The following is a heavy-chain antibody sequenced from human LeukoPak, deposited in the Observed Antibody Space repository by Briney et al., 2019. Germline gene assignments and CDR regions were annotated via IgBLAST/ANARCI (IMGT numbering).Heavy chain of an antibody. Sequence: SETLSLTCAVYGGSFSGYYWSWIRQPPGKGLEWIGEINHSGSTNYNPSLKSRVTISVDTSKNQFSLKLSSVTAADTAVYYCARSGGYYFDYWGQGTLVTVSS. CDR2: INHSGST. CDR1: GGSFSGYY. V-gene: IGHV4-34*01. J-gene: IGHJ4*02. D-gene: IGHD3-16*01. CDR3: ARSGGYYFDY.